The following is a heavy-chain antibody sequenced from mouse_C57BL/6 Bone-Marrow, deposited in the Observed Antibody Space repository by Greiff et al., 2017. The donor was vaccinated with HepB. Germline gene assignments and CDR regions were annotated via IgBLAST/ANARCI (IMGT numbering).Heavy chain of an antibody. Sequence: QVQLQQPGAELVMPGASVKLSCKASGYTFTSYWMHWVKQRPGQGLEWIGEIDPSDSYTNYNQKLKGKSTLTGDKSSSTAYMQLSSLTSEDSAVYYCAYGNYVAMDYWGQGTSVTVSS. CDR3: AYGNYVAMDY. CDR1: GYTFTSYW. J-gene: IGHJ4*01. V-gene: IGHV1-69*01. CDR2: IDPSDSYT. D-gene: IGHD2-1*01.